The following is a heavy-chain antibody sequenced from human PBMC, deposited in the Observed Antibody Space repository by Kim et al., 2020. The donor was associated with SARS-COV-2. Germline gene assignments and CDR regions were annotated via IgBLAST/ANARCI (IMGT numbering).Heavy chain of an antibody. CDR3: ARDRITMVRGVLNWFDP. D-gene: IGHD3-10*01. J-gene: IGHJ5*02. Sequence: SVKVSCKASGGTFSSYAISWVRQAPGQGLEWMGRIIPILGIANYAQKFQGRVTITADKSTSTAYMELSSLRSEDTAVYYCARDRITMVRGVLNWFDPWGQGTLVTVSS. V-gene: IGHV1-69*04. CDR2: IIPILGIA. CDR1: GGTFSSYA.